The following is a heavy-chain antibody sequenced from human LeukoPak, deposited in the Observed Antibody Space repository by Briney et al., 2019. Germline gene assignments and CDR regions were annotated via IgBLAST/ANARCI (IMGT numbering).Heavy chain of an antibody. V-gene: IGHV1-18*01. J-gene: IGHJ5*02. D-gene: IGHD1-26*01. CDR1: GGVFTTYA. CDR3: ARDRMGAKDWFDP. CDR2: IIPFLGTT. Sequence: ASVKVSCKASGGVFTTYAISWVRQAPGQGLEWMGGIIPFLGTTNYAQKLQGRVTMTTDTSTSTAYMELRSLRSDDTAVYYCARDRMGAKDWFDPWGQGTLVTVSS.